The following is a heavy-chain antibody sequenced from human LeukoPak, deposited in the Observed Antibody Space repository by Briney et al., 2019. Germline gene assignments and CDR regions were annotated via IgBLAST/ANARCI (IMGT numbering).Heavy chain of an antibody. V-gene: IGHV4-39*07. CDR1: GDSISSSSYY. D-gene: IGHD3-10*01. CDR3: ARKNMVRGVILDY. Sequence: SETLSLTCTVSGDSISSSSYYWGWIRQPPGKGLEWIGSIYYSGSTNYNPSLKSRVTISVDTSKNQFSLKLSSVTAADTAVYYCARKNMVRGVILDYWGQGTLVTVSS. J-gene: IGHJ4*02. CDR2: IYYSGST.